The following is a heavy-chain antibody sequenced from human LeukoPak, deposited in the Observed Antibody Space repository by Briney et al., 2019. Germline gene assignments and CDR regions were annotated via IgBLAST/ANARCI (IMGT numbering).Heavy chain of an antibody. D-gene: IGHD3-3*01. V-gene: IGHV3-7*01. Sequence: GGSLRLSCAASGFTFSSYWMSWVRQAPGKGLEWVANIKQDGSEKYYVDSVKGRFTISRDNAKNSLYLQMNSLRAEDTAVYYCARARTVLRFLEWFPWFDPWGQGTLVTVSS. J-gene: IGHJ5*02. CDR2: IKQDGSEK. CDR3: ARARTVLRFLEWFPWFDP. CDR1: GFTFSSYW.